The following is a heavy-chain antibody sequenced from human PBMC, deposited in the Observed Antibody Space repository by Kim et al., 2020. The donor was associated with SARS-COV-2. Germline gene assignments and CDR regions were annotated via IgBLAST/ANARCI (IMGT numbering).Heavy chain of an antibody. J-gene: IGHJ2*01. CDR2: ISYDGSNK. Sequence: GGSLRLSCAASGFTFSSYAMHWVRQAPGKGLEWVAVISYDGSNKYYVDSVKGRFTISRDNSKNTLYLQMNSLRAEDTAVYYCARGHSEHYWYFDLWGRGTLVTVSS. CDR1: GFTFSSYA. V-gene: IGHV3-30*04. CDR3: ARGHSEHYWYFDL.